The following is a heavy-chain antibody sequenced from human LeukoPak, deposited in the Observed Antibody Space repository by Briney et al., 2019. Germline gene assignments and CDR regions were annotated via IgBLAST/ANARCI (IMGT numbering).Heavy chain of an antibody. J-gene: IGHJ4*02. CDR1: GFTFNNYA. CDR3: ARGGYYYDSSGYPPTDY. Sequence: GGSLRLSCAVSGFTFNNYAMTWVRQAPGKGLEWASGVSGSGDSTYHADPVKGRFSISRDNSKNTLYLQMNSLRAEDTAVYYCARGGYYYDSSGYPPTDYWGQGTLVTVSS. CDR2: VSGSGDST. D-gene: IGHD3-22*01. V-gene: IGHV3-23*01.